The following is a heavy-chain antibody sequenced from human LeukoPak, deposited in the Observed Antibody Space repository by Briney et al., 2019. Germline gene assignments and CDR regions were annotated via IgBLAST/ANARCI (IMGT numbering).Heavy chain of an antibody. J-gene: IGHJ4*02. CDR1: GGSISSYY. D-gene: IGHD4-17*01. V-gene: IGHV4-59*01. Sequence: TSETLSLTCTVSGGSISSYYWSWIRQPPGKGLEWIGYIYYSGSTNYNPSLKSRVTISVDTSKNQFSLKLSSVTAADTAVYYCARDPGDYGDYGPWGYWGQGTLVTVSS. CDR3: ARDPGDYGDYGPWGY. CDR2: IYYSGST.